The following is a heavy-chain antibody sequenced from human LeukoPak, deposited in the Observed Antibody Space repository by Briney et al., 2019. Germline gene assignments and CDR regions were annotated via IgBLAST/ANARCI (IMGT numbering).Heavy chain of an antibody. D-gene: IGHD1-7*01. CDR2: IIPILGIA. V-gene: IGHV1-69*04. Sequence: ASVKVSCKASGGTFSSYAISWVRQAPGQGLEWMGRIIPILGIANYAQKFQGRVTITADKSTSTAYMELSSLRSVDTAVYYCARERTYELPDYWGQGTLVTVSS. J-gene: IGHJ4*02. CDR1: GGTFSSYA. CDR3: ARERTYELPDY.